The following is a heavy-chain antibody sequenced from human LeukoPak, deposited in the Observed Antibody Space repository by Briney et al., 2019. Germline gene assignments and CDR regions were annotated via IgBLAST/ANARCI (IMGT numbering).Heavy chain of an antibody. J-gene: IGHJ4*02. CDR3: AGERTPFGGSYPIDY. D-gene: IGHD1-26*01. CDR2: INPNSGGT. V-gene: IGHV1-2*02. CDR1: GYTFTGYY. Sequence: GASVKVSCKASGYTFTGYYMHWVRQAPGQGLEWMGWINPNSGGTNYAQKFQGRVTMTRDTSISTAYMELSRLRSDDTAVYYCAGERTPFGGSYPIDYWGQGTLVTVSS.